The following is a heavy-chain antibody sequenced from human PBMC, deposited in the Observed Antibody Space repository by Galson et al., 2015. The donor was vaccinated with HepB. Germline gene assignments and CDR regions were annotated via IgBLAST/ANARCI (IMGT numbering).Heavy chain of an antibody. V-gene: IGHV3-23*01. D-gene: IGHD4-17*01. CDR2: ISGSGATT. CDR1: GFTFSNYA. J-gene: IGHJ3*01. Sequence: SPRLSCAASGFTFSNYAMNWVRQAPGKGLEWVSFISGSGATTHYADSVKGRFTISRDNPKNTLFLQLNSLRAEDTATYFCARLMLGDYLTFDLWGQGTLVTVSA. CDR3: ARLMLGDYLTFDL.